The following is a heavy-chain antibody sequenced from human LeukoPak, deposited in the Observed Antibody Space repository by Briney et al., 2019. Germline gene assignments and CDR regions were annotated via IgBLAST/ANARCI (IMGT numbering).Heavy chain of an antibody. CDR1: GGTFSSYA. CDR2: IIPIFGTA. Sequence: EASVKVSCKASGGTFSSYAISWVRQAPGQGLEWMGGIIPIFGTANYAQKFQGRVTITADESTSTAYMELSSLRSEDTAVYYCAKRDYGSSGYYYVLNYWGQGTLVTVSS. V-gene: IGHV1-69*01. J-gene: IGHJ4*02. CDR3: AKRDYGSSGYYYVLNY. D-gene: IGHD3-22*01.